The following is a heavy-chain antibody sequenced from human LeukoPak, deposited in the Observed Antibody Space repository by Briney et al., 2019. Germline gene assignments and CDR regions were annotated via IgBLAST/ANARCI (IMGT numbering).Heavy chain of an antibody. V-gene: IGHV3-30*04. J-gene: IGHJ4*02. Sequence: QPGGSLRLSCAASGFTFSSYAMHWVRQAPGKGLEWVAVISYDGSNKYYADSVKGRFTISRDNSKNTLYLQMNSLRVEDTAVYYCARAAGYCSGGSCGYYFDYWGQGTLVTVSS. CDR1: GFTFSSYA. D-gene: IGHD2-15*01. CDR3: ARAAGYCSGGSCGYYFDY. CDR2: ISYDGSNK.